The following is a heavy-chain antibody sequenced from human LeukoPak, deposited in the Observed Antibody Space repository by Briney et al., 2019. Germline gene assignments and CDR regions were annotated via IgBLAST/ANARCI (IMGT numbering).Heavy chain of an antibody. J-gene: IGHJ4*02. V-gene: IGHV3-73*01. CDR3: TSSLYDFWSGYANFDY. Sequence: GGSLRLSCAASGFTFSGSAMHWVRQASGKGLEWVGRIRSKANSYATAYAASVKGSFTISRDDSKNTAYLQMNSLKTEDTAVYYCTSSLYDFWSGYANFDYWGQGTLVTVSS. CDR2: IRSKANSYAT. CDR1: GFTFSGSA. D-gene: IGHD3-3*01.